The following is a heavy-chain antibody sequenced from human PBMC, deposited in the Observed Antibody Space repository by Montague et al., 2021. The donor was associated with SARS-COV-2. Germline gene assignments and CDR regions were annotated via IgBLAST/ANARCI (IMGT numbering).Heavy chain of an antibody. D-gene: IGHD3-22*01. J-gene: IGHJ4*02. Sequence: SETLSLTCAVSGASVSTGHYYWCLILQPAGKRLELSGRVYPSGNTNNNPSLNRLGSRSVDTSKNQFSRELCSVTVAETAVYHCVSTSYSDGSGYYSHDYWGQGMLVTVSS. V-gene: IGHV4-61*10. CDR1: GASVSTGHYY. CDR3: VSTSYSDGSGYYSHDY. CDR2: VYPSGNT.